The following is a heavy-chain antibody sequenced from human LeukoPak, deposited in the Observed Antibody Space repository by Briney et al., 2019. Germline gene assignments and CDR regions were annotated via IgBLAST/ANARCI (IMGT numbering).Heavy chain of an antibody. Sequence: GGSLRLSCAASGFTFDDYAMHWVRQAPGKGLEWFSLISWDGGSTYYADSVKGRFTISRDNSKNSLYLQMNSLRAEDTALYYCAKVSSVTPLGYMDVWGKGTTVTVSS. D-gene: IGHD3-22*01. CDR1: GFTFDDYA. J-gene: IGHJ6*03. V-gene: IGHV3-43D*03. CDR2: ISWDGGST. CDR3: AKVSSVTPLGYMDV.